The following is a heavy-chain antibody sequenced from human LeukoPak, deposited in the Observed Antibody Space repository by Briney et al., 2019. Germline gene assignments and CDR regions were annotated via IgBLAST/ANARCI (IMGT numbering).Heavy chain of an antibody. J-gene: IGHJ4*02. Sequence: SQTLSLTCTVSGGSISSGGYYWSWIRQHPGKGLEWIGYTYYSGSTYYNPSLKSRVTISVDTSKNQFSLKLSSVTAADTAVYYCARTPTYYYDSSGYPYSYYFDYWGQGTLVTVSS. D-gene: IGHD3-22*01. V-gene: IGHV4-31*03. CDR1: GGSISSGGYY. CDR2: TYYSGST. CDR3: ARTPTYYYDSSGYPYSYYFDY.